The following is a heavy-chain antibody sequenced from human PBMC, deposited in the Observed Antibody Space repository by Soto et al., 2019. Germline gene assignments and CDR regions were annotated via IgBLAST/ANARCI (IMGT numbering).Heavy chain of an antibody. Sequence: ASVKVSCKTSGYTFTGYYMHWVRQAPGQGLEWMGWINPNSGGTNYAQKFQGWVTMTRDTSISTAYMELSRLRSDDTAVYYCARDFYDIPGSSYYGMDVWGQGTMVTVYS. CDR1: GYTFTGYY. CDR3: ARDFYDIPGSSYYGMDV. CDR2: INPNSGGT. V-gene: IGHV1-2*04. J-gene: IGHJ6*02. D-gene: IGHD3-9*01.